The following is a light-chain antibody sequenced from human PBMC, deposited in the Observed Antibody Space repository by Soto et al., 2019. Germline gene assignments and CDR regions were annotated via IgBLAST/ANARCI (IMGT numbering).Light chain of an antibody. V-gene: IGKV4-1*01. CDR3: QQYYSTPPT. CDR1: QSVLYSSNNKNY. J-gene: IGKJ5*01. Sequence: DIVMTQSPDSLAVSLGERATINCMSSQSVLYSSNNKNYLAWYQQKPGQPPKLLIYWASTRESGVPDRFSGSGSGTDFTLTISSLQAEDVAVYYCQQYYSTPPTFGQGTRLETK. CDR2: WAS.